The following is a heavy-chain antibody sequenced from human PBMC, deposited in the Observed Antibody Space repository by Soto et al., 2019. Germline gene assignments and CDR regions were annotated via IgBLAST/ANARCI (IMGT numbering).Heavy chain of an antibody. Sequence: GRSLSLSCAASGFAVSNNYMSWVRQRPGKGLEWVSVIYGGAGASTYYADSVKGRFTISRDNSKNTLYLQMNSLRAEDTAVYYCAKAFPYYDIFTVYYSHWGQGTLVTVSS. D-gene: IGHD3-9*01. J-gene: IGHJ1*01. CDR1: GFAVSNNY. CDR2: IYGGAGAST. CDR3: AKAFPYYDIFTVYYSH. V-gene: IGHV3-53*01.